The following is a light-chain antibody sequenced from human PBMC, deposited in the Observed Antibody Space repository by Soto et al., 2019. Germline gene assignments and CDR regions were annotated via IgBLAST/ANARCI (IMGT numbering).Light chain of an antibody. CDR2: GVS. J-gene: IGKJ1*01. CDR1: QSVSSNY. V-gene: IGKV3-20*01. Sequence: EIVLTQSPGTLSLSPGESATLSCRASQSVSSNYLGWYQQRPGQAPRLLIYGVSSRATGIPDRFSGGGSGTDFTLTISRLEPEDFAVYYCQQYGSSRTFGQGTKVDIK. CDR3: QQYGSSRT.